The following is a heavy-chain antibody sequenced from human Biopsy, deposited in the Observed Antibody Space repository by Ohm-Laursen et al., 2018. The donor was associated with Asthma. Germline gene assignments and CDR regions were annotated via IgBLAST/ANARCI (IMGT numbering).Heavy chain of an antibody. CDR2: ISLNTGDA. J-gene: IGHJ4*02. D-gene: IGHD1-26*01. CDR1: GFPFTAYY. V-gene: IGHV1-2*04. Sequence: ASVKVSGKTSGFPFTAYYIHWVRQAPGQGLEWMGWISLNTGDANLAQKFRGWVTMTRDTSISTAYLVLSGLKSHDTAVYYCARAPYSDAIDSWGQGTLVAVSS. CDR3: ARAPYSDAIDS.